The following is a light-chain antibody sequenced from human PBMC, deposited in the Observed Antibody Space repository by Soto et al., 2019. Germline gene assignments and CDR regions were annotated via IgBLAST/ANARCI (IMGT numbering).Light chain of an antibody. Sequence: QSALTQPASVSGSPGQSITISCTGTSSDVGAYNYVSWYQQQPGKAPKLMIYDVRTRPSGVSNRFSGSKSGNTASLTISGLQAEDEADYYCSSYTSSSTYVFGTGTKVTVL. CDR1: SSDVGAYNY. CDR3: SSYTSSSTYV. CDR2: DVR. V-gene: IGLV2-14*01. J-gene: IGLJ1*01.